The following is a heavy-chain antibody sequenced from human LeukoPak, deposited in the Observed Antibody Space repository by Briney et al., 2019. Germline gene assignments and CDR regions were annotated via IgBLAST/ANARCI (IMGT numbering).Heavy chain of an antibody. Sequence: GASVKVSCKASGYTFTVYYMHWVRQAPGQGLEWMGWINPNSGGTNYAQKFQGRVTMTRDTSISTAYMELSRLRSDDTAVYYCARVRTSIAAAGAPWFDPWGQGTLVTVSS. CDR1: GYTFTVYY. CDR3: ARVRTSIAAAGAPWFDP. D-gene: IGHD6-13*01. J-gene: IGHJ5*02. CDR2: INPNSGGT. V-gene: IGHV1-2*02.